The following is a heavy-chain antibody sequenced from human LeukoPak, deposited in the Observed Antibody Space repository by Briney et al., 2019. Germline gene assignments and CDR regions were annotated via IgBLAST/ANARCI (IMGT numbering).Heavy chain of an antibody. Sequence: SVKVSCKASGGTFSSYAISWVRQAPGQGPEWIGGIIPISGTAKYAQKLQGRVTISADMSTGTAYMELSSLRSEDTAVYYCARDKGTSYLSSFDYWGQGTLVTVSS. CDR3: ARDKGTSYLSSFDY. J-gene: IGHJ4*02. CDR2: IIPISGTA. V-gene: IGHV1-69*06. D-gene: IGHD6-6*01. CDR1: GGTFSSYA.